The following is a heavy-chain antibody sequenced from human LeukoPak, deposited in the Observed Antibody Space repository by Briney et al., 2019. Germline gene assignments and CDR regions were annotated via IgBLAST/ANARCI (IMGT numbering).Heavy chain of an antibody. D-gene: IGHD3-22*01. CDR2: ITSSGDNT. V-gene: IGHV3-23*01. Sequence: GGSLRLSCAASGFTFTSYAMCWVRQAPGKGLQWVSSITSSGDNTYYADSVKGRFTTSRDNTKNTLHLQVNSLRAEDTAVYYCVRGSRGNYDTWGQGTLVTVSS. CDR3: VRGSRGNYDT. J-gene: IGHJ5*02. CDR1: GFTFTSYA.